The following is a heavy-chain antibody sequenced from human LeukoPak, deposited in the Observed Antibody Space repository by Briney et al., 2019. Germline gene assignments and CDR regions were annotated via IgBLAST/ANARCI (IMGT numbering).Heavy chain of an antibody. CDR1: GGSISSYY. CDR2: IYYSGTT. Sequence: SETLSLTCTVSGGSISSYYWNWIRQPPGKGLEWIGYIYYSGTTNYNPSLKSRVSMSVDTSKNQFSLKLSSVTAADTAVYYCARQRRVRGAKEVYYYYYYYMDVWGKGTTVTISS. CDR3: ARQRRVRGAKEVYYYYYYYMDV. V-gene: IGHV4-59*08. J-gene: IGHJ6*03. D-gene: IGHD3-10*01.